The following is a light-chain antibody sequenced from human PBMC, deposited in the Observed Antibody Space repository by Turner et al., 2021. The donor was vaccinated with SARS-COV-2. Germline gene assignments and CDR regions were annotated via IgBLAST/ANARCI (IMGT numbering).Light chain of an antibody. Sequence: DIVMTQSPVALAVSLGERATTTCKSIQCVLYSSNNKNYLPWYQQKPGQPPKLLIYWASTRESGVPDRFSGSGSGTDFTLTISSLQTEDVAVYYCQQYFSIPRTFGQGTKVEIK. CDR3: QQYFSIPRT. J-gene: IGKJ1*01. V-gene: IGKV4-1*01. CDR1: QCVLYSSNNKNY. CDR2: WAS.